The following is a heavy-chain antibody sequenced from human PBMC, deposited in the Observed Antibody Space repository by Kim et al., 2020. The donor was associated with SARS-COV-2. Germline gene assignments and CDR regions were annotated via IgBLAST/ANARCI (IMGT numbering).Heavy chain of an antibody. CDR3: AKVHRIAERSFDF. D-gene: IGHD2-15*01. J-gene: IGHJ4*02. V-gene: IGHV3-9*01. Sequence: YRGSVKGRFSISRDNAKRFLYLQMNSLRAEDTALYYCAKVHRIAERSFDFWGQGTLVTVSS.